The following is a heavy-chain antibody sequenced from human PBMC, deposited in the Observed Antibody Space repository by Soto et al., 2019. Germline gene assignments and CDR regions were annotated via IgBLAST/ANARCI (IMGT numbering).Heavy chain of an antibody. Sequence: QVQLLQSGAEVKKPGASVKVSCKASGYTFTNYGITWVRQAPGQGLEWRGWISAYNGDTHHTQRLQGRVTMTTDTSTSTAYMELRGLRSDDTAVYYCARVRTLVGYFYYYMDVWGKGTTVTVSS. CDR3: ARVRTLVGYFYYYMDV. CDR1: GYTFTNYG. CDR2: ISAYNGDT. D-gene: IGHD6-6*01. V-gene: IGHV1-18*01. J-gene: IGHJ6*03.